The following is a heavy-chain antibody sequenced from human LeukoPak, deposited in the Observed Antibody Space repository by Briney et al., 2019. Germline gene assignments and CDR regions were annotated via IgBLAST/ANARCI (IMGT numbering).Heavy chain of an antibody. CDR3: ARGNWGYYFDY. V-gene: IGHV3-33*01. J-gene: IGHJ4*02. CDR1: GFTFSSYG. CDR2: IWYDGSNK. Sequence: PGRSLRLSCAASGFTFSSYGMHWVRQAPGKGLEWVAVIWYDGSNKYYADSVKGRFTISRDNSKNTLYLQMNSLRAEDTAVYYCARGNWGYYFDYWGQGTLVTVSS. D-gene: IGHD7-27*01.